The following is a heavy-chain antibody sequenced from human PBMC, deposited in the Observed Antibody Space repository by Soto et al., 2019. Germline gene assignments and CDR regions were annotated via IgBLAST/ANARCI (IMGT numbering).Heavy chain of an antibody. CDR3: ARTYSSSWSPFDY. Sequence: PSETLSLTCAVYGGSFSGYYWSWIRQPPGKGLEWIGEINQSGSTNYNPSLKSRVTISVDTSKNQFSLKLSSVTAADTAVYYCARTYSSSWSPFDYWAQGTLVPVSS. CDR2: INQSGST. D-gene: IGHD6-13*01. CDR1: GGSFSGYY. J-gene: IGHJ4*02. V-gene: IGHV4-34*01.